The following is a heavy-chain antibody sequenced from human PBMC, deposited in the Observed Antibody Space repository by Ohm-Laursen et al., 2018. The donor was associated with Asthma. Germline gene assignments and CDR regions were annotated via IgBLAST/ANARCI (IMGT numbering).Heavy chain of an antibody. D-gene: IGHD1-1*01. CDR3: ARLGPNGPESYYYYYGMDV. CDR2: IYPGDSDT. CDR1: GYSFTSYW. V-gene: IGHV5-51*01. J-gene: IGHJ6*02. Sequence: RESLKISCKGSGYSFTSYWIGWVRQMPGKGLEWMGIIYPGDSDTRYSPSFQGQVTISADKSISTAYLQWSSLKASDTAMYYCARLGPNGPESYYYYYGMDVWGQGTTVTVSS.